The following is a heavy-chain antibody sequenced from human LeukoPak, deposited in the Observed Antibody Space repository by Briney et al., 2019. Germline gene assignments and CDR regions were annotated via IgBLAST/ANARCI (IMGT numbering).Heavy chain of an antibody. Sequence: PSETLSLTCTVSGGSISNYYWSWIRQPPGKGLEWIGYIYYSGSTNYNPSLKSRVTISVDTSKNQFSLKLSSVTAADTAVYYCARHVYSSSSNWFDPWGQGTLVTVSS. CDR1: GGSISNYY. CDR3: ARHVYSSSSNWFDP. D-gene: IGHD6-13*01. V-gene: IGHV4-59*08. CDR2: IYYSGST. J-gene: IGHJ5*02.